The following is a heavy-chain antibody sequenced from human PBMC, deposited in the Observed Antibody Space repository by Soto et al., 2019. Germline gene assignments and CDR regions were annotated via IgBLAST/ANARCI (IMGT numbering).Heavy chain of an antibody. CDR3: ARVVADDAFDI. Sequence: QVQLVESGGGVVQPGRSLRLSCAASGFTFSSYGMHWVRQAPGKGLEWVAVIWYDGSNKYYADSVKGRFTISRDNSQNTLYLQMNSLRAEDTAVYYCARVVADDAFDIWGQGTMVTVSS. V-gene: IGHV3-33*01. J-gene: IGHJ3*02. CDR1: GFTFSSYG. CDR2: IWYDGSNK. D-gene: IGHD2-15*01.